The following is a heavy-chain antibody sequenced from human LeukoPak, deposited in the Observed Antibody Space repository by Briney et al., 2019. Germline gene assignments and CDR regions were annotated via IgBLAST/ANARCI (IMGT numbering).Heavy chain of an antibody. V-gene: IGHV6-1*01. Sequence: SQTLSLTCAISGDSFSSNSAAWNWLRQSPSRGLEWLGRTYYRSKWYNDYAVSVKSRITINPDTSKNQFSLQLNSVTPEDTAVYYCARTVVTAIDGAFDIWGQGTMVTVSS. D-gene: IGHD2-21*02. CDR2: TYYRSKWYN. CDR3: ARTVVTAIDGAFDI. CDR1: GDSFSSNSAA. J-gene: IGHJ3*02.